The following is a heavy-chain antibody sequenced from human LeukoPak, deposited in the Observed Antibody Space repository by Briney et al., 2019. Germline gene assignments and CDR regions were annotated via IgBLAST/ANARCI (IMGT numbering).Heavy chain of an antibody. CDR2: MNPNSGNT. CDR3: ATGIAAAGSRWFDP. CDR1: GYTFTSYD. V-gene: IGHV1-8*01. D-gene: IGHD6-13*01. Sequence: ASVKVSCKASGYTFTSYDINWVRQATGQGLEWMGWMNPNSGNTGYAQKFQGRVTMTRNTSISTAYMELSSLRPEDTAVYYCATGIAAAGSRWFDPWGQGTLVTVSS. J-gene: IGHJ5*02.